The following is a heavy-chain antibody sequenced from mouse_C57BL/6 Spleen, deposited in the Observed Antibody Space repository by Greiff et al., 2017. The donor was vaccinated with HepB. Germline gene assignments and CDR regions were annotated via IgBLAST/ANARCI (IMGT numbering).Heavy chain of an antibody. V-gene: IGHV5-9-1*02. CDR3: TKSRHYYAMDY. CDR1: GFTFSSYA. CDR2: ISSGGDYI. Sequence: EVKLMESGEGLVKPGGSLKFSCAASGFTFSSYAMSWVRQTPEKRLEWVAYISSGGDYIYYADTVKGRITISRDNARNTLYLQMSSLKSEDTAMYYCTKSRHYYAMDYWGQGTSVTVSS. J-gene: IGHJ4*01.